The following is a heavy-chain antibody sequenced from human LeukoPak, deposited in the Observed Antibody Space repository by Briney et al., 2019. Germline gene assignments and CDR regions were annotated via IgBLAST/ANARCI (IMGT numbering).Heavy chain of an antibody. V-gene: IGHV3-74*03. CDR2: INSDGSTT. Sequence: GGSLRPSCAASGFTFSSYWMHWVRQAPGKGLVWVSRINSDGSTTTYADSVKGRFTISRDNAKNTLYLQMNSLRAEDTAVYYCARVCIGCYSKDYWGQGTLVSVSS. CDR3: ARVCIGCYSKDY. J-gene: IGHJ4*02. D-gene: IGHD2-15*01. CDR1: GFTFSSYW.